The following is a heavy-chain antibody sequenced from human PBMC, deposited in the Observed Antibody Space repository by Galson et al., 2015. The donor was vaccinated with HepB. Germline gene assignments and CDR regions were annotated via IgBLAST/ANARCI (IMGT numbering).Heavy chain of an antibody. D-gene: IGHD3-10*01. V-gene: IGHV3-23*01. CDR3: AKDRGPDSGTYYRAHDC. CDR1: GFTFSSYA. CDR2: ISGSGGGT. Sequence: SLRLSCAASGFTFSSYAMSWVRQAPGKGLEWVSSISGSGGGTYHADSVKGRFTISRDNSKNTLFLQMNSLRTEDTAVYYCAKDRGPDSGTYYRAHDCWGQGTLVTVSS. J-gene: IGHJ4*02.